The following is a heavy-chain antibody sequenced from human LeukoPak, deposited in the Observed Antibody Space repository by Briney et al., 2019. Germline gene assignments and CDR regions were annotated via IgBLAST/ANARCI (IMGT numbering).Heavy chain of an antibody. D-gene: IGHD3-22*01. CDR3: ASTGSSGYHYFDY. J-gene: IGHJ4*02. V-gene: IGHV1-69*05. CDR2: IIPIFGTA. CDR1: GGTFSSYA. Sequence: SVKVSFTASGGTFSSYAISWVRQAPGQGLEWMGGIIPIFGTANYAQKFQGRVTITTDESTSTAYMELSSLRSEDTAVYYCASTGSSGYHYFDYWGQGTLVTVSS.